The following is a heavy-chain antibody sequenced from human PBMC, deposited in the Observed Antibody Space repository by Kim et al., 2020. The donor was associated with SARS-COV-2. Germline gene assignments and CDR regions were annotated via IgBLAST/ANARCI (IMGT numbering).Heavy chain of an antibody. J-gene: IGHJ4*02. V-gene: IGHV1-2*02. Sequence: QKFQGRVTMTRDTSISTAYMELSRLRSDDTAVYYCAREVSSRYVYYFDYWGQGTLVTVSS. CDR3: AREVSSRYVYYFDY. D-gene: IGHD3-16*01.